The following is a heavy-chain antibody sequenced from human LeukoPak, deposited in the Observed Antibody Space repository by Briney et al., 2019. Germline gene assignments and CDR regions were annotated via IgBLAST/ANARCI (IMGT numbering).Heavy chain of an antibody. CDR1: GYTFTSYA. V-gene: IGHV7-4-1*02. D-gene: IGHD2-8*02. J-gene: IGHJ6*02. CDR3: ARVLSAGGLYYYGMDV. Sequence: ASVKVSCKASGYTFTSYAMNWVRQAPGQGLEWMGWINTNTGNPTYAQGFTGRFVFSLDTSVSTAYLQISSLKAEDTAVYYCARVLSAGGLYYYGMDVWGQGTTVTVSS. CDR2: INTNTGNP.